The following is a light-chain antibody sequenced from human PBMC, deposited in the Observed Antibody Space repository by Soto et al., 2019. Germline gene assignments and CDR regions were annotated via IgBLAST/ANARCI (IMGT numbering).Light chain of an antibody. CDR2: AAS. CDR1: QSISRY. J-gene: IGKJ1*01. CDR3: QQSYSTLTWT. Sequence: DIQMTQSPSSLSASVGDRVTITCRASQSISRYLNWYQQKPGKAPKLLIYAASSLQSGVPSRFSGSGSGTDFPLTISSLQPEDFATYYCQQSYSTLTWTFGQGTKVEIK. V-gene: IGKV1-39*01.